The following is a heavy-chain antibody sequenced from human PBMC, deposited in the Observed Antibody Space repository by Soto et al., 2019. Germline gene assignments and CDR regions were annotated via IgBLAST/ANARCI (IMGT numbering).Heavy chain of an antibody. CDR2: IWYDGSNK. CDR1: GFTFSSYG. V-gene: IGHV3-33*01. D-gene: IGHD2-21*01. CDR3: AREPGVGGDYFDY. J-gene: IGHJ4*02. Sequence: QVQLVESGGGVVQPGRSLRLSCAASGFTFSSYGMHWVRQAPGKGLEWVAVIWYDGSNKYYADSVKGRFTISRDNSKNTLYLQMNSLRAEDTAVYYCAREPGVGGDYFDYWGQGTLVTVSS.